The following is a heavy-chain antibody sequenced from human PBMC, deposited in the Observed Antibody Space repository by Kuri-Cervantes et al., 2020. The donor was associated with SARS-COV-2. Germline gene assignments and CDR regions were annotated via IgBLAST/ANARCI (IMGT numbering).Heavy chain of an antibody. CDR1: GFTFSSYA. CDR3: AKGLSSSWYVGFDY. D-gene: IGHD6-13*01. V-gene: IGHV3-23*01. CDR2: ISASGDFT. Sequence: ETLSLTCATSGFTFSSYAMTWVRQAPGKGLEWVSVISASGDFTYFADSVKGRFTISRGNSKNTLYLQMNSLRAEDTALYYCAKGLSSSWYVGFDYWGQGTLVTVSS. J-gene: IGHJ4*01.